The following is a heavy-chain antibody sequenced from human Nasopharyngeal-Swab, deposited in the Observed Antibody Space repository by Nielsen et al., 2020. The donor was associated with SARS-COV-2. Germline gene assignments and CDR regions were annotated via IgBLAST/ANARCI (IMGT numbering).Heavy chain of an antibody. CDR2: TYYRSKWYN. CDR3: AGDNQGFDP. Sequence: WIRQSPARGLEWLGRTYYRSKWYNDYAVAVKSRITINPDTSKNQFSLQLNSVTPEDTAVYYCAGDNQGFDPWGQGTLVTVSS. J-gene: IGHJ5*02. D-gene: IGHD1-14*01. V-gene: IGHV6-1*01.